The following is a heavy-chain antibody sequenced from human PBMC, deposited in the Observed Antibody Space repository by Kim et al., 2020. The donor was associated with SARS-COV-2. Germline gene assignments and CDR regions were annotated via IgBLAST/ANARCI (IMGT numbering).Heavy chain of an antibody. J-gene: IGHJ6*02. CDR1: GGTFSSYA. CDR3: ARVRDSSSWYYGMDV. D-gene: IGHD6-13*01. Sequence: SVKVSCKASGGTFSSYAISWVRQAPGQGLEWMGGIIPIFGTANYAQKFQGRVTITADKSTSTAYMELSSLRSEDTAVYYCARVRDSSSWYYGMDVWGQGTTVTVSS. V-gene: IGHV1-69*06. CDR2: IIPIFGTA.